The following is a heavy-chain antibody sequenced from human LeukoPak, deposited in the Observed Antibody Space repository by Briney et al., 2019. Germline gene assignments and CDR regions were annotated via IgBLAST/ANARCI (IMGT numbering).Heavy chain of an antibody. V-gene: IGHV1-18*01. J-gene: IGHJ4*02. CDR3: ARAFNYGDRPNDY. CDR2: ISAYNGNT. Sequence: GASVTVSCMASGYTFTSYGISWVRQAPGQGLEGMGWISAYNGNTNYAQKLQGRFTMTTDTSTSTAYMELRSLRSDDTAVYYCARAFNYGDRPNDYWGQGTLVTVSS. D-gene: IGHD4-17*01. CDR1: GYTFTSYG.